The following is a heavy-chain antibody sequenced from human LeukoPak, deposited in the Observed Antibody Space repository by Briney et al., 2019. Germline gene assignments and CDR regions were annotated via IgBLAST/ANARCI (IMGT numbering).Heavy chain of an antibody. CDR1: GFTFSSYA. Sequence: HPGRSLRLSCAASGFTFSSYAMHWVRQAPGKGLEWVAVISYDGSNKYYADSVKGRFTISRDNSKNTLYLQMNSLRAEDTAVYYCVLAARPGAFDYWGQGTLVTVSS. J-gene: IGHJ4*02. CDR2: ISYDGSNK. V-gene: IGHV3-30*01. CDR3: VLAARPGAFDY. D-gene: IGHD6-6*01.